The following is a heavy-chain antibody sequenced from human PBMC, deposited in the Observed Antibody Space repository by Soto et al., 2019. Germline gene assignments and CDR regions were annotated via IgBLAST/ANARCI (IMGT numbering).Heavy chain of an antibody. CDR1: GGTFSSYT. Sequence: ASVKVSCKASGGTFSSYTISWVRQAPGQGLEWMGGIIPMFGTANYAQKFQGRVTIIADESTTTAYMELSSLRSEDTAVHYCARGLGISMIVEALDIWGQGTMVTVS. V-gene: IGHV1-69*13. CDR2: IIPMFGTA. CDR3: ARGLGISMIVEALDI. J-gene: IGHJ3*02. D-gene: IGHD3-22*01.